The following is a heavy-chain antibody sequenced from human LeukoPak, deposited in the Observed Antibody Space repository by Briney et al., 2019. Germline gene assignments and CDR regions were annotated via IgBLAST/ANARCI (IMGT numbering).Heavy chain of an antibody. CDR1: GFTFSTYW. V-gene: IGHV3-74*03. CDR3: ARDLLN. Sequence: GGSLRLSCAASGFTFSTYWMHWVRQAPGKGLVWVSRIDSDGSKTSYAESAKGRFTISRDNTKSTLYLQMDSLRAEDTAIYYCARDLLNWGQGTLVTVSS. J-gene: IGHJ4*02. CDR2: IDSDGSKT.